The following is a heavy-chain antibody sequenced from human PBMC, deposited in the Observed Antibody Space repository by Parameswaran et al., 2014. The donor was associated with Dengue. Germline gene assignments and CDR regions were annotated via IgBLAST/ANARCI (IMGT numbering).Heavy chain of an antibody. CDR3: ARDRSYCSGGSCYYYYGMDV. CDR2: IYYSGST. J-gene: IGHJ6*02. V-gene: IGHV4-30-4*01. Sequence: VRQAPGKGLEWIGYIYYSGSTYYNPSLKSRVTISVDTSKNQFSLKLSSVTAADTAVYYCARDRSYCSGGSCYYYYGMDVWGQGTTVTVSS. D-gene: IGHD2-15*01.